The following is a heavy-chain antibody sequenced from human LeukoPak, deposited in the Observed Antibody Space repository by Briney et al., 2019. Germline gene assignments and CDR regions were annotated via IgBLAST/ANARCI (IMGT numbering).Heavy chain of an antibody. CDR1: GYTFTSYG. D-gene: IGHD2-2*02. CDR2: ISAYNGNT. V-gene: IGHV1-18*01. CDR3: ARVRSDIVVVPAAIDFDY. Sequence: ASVKVSCKASGYTFTSYGISWVRQAPGQGLEWMGWISAYNGNTNYAQKLQGRVTMTTDTSTGTAYMELRSLRSDDTAVYYCARVRSDIVVVPAAIDFDYWGQGTLVTVSS. J-gene: IGHJ4*02.